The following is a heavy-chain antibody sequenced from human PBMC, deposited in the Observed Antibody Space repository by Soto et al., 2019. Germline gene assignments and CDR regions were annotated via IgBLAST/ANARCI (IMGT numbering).Heavy chain of an antibody. J-gene: IGHJ4*02. V-gene: IGHV5-10-1*01. CDR3: ARHGGANYHSSGYHYALDY. D-gene: IGHD3-22*01. CDR2: IDLSDSYK. CDR1: GYSFRNNW. Sequence: PGESLKISCNGSGYSFRNNWITWVRQMPGEGLEWMGRIDLSDSYKSYSPSFQGHVSFSADTSINTAYLQWSSLRASDTAMYYCARHGGANYHSSGYHYALDYWGQGTPVTVYS.